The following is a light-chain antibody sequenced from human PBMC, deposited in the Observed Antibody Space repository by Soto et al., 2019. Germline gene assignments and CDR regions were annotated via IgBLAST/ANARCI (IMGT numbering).Light chain of an antibody. V-gene: IGKV3-20*01. J-gene: IGKJ2*01. CDR3: QHYNSSPPDT. Sequence: EIVLTQSPGTLSLSPGERATLSCGASQRVSSSYLSWYQQKPGQAPRLLISGASNRASGIPDRFSGSGSGTDFSLTIIRLEPEDFAVYYCQHYNSSPPDTFGQGTKLEIK. CDR1: QRVSSSY. CDR2: GAS.